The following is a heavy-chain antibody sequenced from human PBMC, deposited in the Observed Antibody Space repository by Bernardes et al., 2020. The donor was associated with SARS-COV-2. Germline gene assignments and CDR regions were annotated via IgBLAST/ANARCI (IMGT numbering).Heavy chain of an antibody. J-gene: IGHJ5*02. D-gene: IGHD3-3*01. CDR3: AHRQGPITIFGVVTSNWFDP. CDR1: GFSLSTSGVG. Sequence: SGPTLVKPTQTLTLTCTFSGFSLSTSGVGVGWIRQPPGKALEWLALIYWNDDKRYSPSLKSRLTITKDTSNNQVVLTMTNMDPVDTATYYCAHRQGPITIFGVVTSNWFDPGGQGTLVTVSS. CDR2: IYWNDDK. V-gene: IGHV2-5*01.